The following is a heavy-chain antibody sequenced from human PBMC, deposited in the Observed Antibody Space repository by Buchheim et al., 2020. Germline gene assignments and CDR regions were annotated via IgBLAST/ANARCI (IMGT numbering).Heavy chain of an antibody. CDR3: ARRQPSGSWFDP. CDR2: ISGGGAT. V-gene: IGHV3-66*01. CDR1: GFTVSSDS. J-gene: IGHJ5*02. Sequence: EVQLVESGGGLVQPGGSLRLSCAVSGFTVSSDSMSWVRQAPGKGLEWVSAISGGGATYYTDSVKGRFNISRDSSKNTLYLQMNRLRVEDTAMYYCARRQPSGSWFDPWGQGTL. D-gene: IGHD3-22*01.